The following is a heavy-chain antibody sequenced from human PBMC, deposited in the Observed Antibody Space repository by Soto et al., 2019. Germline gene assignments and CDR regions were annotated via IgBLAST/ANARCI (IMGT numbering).Heavy chain of an antibody. J-gene: IGHJ4*02. D-gene: IGHD3-22*01. CDR3: ARIAEYYDSSGYYYFPFDY. CDR2: IYYSGST. V-gene: IGHV4-59*01. Sequence: PSETLSLTCTVSGGSISSYYWSWIRQPPGKGLEWIGYIYYSGSTNYNPSLKSRVTISVDTSKNQFSLKLSSVTAADTAVYYCARIAEYYDSSGYYYFPFDYWGQGTLVTVSS. CDR1: GGSISSYY.